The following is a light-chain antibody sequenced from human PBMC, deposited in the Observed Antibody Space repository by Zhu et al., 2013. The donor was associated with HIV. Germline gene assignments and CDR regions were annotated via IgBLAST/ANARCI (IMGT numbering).Light chain of an antibody. Sequence: EIVLTQSSGTLSLSPGERGTLSCRASQIVASRYLAWYQQKPGQAPRLLIYGASSRATGIPDRFSGSGSGTDFSLTISRLEPEDFAVYYCQQYGSSPLTFGGGTKVEIK. CDR1: QIVASRY. CDR3: QQYGSSPLT. J-gene: IGKJ4*01. V-gene: IGKV3-20*01. CDR2: GAS.